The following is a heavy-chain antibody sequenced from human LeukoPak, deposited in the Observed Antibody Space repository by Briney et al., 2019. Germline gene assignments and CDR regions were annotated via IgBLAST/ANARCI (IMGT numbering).Heavy chain of an antibody. D-gene: IGHD6-6*01. CDR2: IQNDGNNK. J-gene: IGHJ4*02. CDR1: GFTFSSNG. Sequence: GGSLRLSCAASGFTFSSNGMHWVRQAPGKGLEWVASIQNDGNNKKYADSVKGRFTISRDNSKNTLYLQMNSLRAEDTAVYYCARDWGTSSLYLVNWGQGTLVTVSS. CDR3: ARDWGTSSLYLVN. V-gene: IGHV3-30*02.